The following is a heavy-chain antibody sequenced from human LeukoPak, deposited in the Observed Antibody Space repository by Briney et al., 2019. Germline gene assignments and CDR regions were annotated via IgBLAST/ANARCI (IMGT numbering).Heavy chain of an antibody. CDR1: GFTFSSYG. V-gene: IGHV3-30*03. CDR2: ISYDGSNK. Sequence: GGSLRLSCAASGFTFSSYGMHWVRQAPGKGLEWVAVISYDGSNKYYADSVKGRFTISRDNSKNTLYLQMNSLRAEDTAVYYCARVIGKYSSGLDYWGQGTLVTVSS. CDR3: ARVIGKYSSGLDY. D-gene: IGHD6-19*01. J-gene: IGHJ4*02.